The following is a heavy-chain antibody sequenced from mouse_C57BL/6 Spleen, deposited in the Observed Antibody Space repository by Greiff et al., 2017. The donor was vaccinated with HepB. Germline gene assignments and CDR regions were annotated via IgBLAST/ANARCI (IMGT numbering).Heavy chain of an antibody. CDR2: IYPSDSET. Sequence: QVQLQQPGAELVRPGSSVKLSCKASGYTFTSYWMDWVKQRPGQGLEWIGNIYPSDSETHYNQKFKDKATLTVDKSSSTAYMQLSSLTSEDSAVYYCARTPLGDYDRYYYAMDYWGQGTSVTVSS. D-gene: IGHD2-4*01. CDR1: GYTFTSYW. J-gene: IGHJ4*01. CDR3: ARTPLGDYDRYYYAMDY. V-gene: IGHV1-61*01.